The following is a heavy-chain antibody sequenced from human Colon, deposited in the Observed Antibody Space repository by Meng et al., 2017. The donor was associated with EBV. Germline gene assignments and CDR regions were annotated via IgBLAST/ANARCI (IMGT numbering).Heavy chain of an antibody. CDR1: GDSISNNW. CDR3: ARNGDYNPGLY. Sequence: QVRPQEAGLWMWEPSGTLSLSFAVSGDSISNNWWSWVRQPPGKGLEWIGEIYHSGTNNYNPSLRSRVTISVDKSKNQFSLQLTSVTAADTAVYYCARNGDYNPGLYWGQGTLVTVSS. J-gene: IGHJ4*02. D-gene: IGHD4-17*01. CDR2: IYHSGTN. V-gene: IGHV4-4*02.